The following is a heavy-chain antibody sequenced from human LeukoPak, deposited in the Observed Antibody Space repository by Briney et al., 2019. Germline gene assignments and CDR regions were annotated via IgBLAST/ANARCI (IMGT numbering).Heavy chain of an antibody. Sequence: ASVKVSCKASGYTFTGYYIYWVRQAPGQGLEWMGWNNPNSGGTNYAQKFQGRVAMTRDTSVNTAYMELSRLRSDDTAVYYCARVDSEYCSSTSCYKWFDPWGQGTLVTVSS. CDR3: ARVDSEYCSSTSCYKWFDP. CDR1: GYTFTGYY. J-gene: IGHJ5*02. V-gene: IGHV1-2*02. CDR2: NNPNSGGT. D-gene: IGHD2-2*02.